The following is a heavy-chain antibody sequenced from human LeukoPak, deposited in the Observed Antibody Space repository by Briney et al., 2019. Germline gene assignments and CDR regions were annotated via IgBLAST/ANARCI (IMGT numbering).Heavy chain of an antibody. J-gene: IGHJ3*02. D-gene: IGHD5-18*01. CDR2: IRGGGGVK. CDR3: AKSSHSYGNDALDI. V-gene: IGHV3-23*01. Sequence: PGGSLRLSCAASGFIFDDYAMHWVRQAPGKGLEYVSVIRGGGGVKYYAASVKGRFTISRDNSKNTLYLQMSSLRAEDTAVYYCAKSSHSYGNDALDIWGQGTMVTVSS. CDR1: GFIFDDYA.